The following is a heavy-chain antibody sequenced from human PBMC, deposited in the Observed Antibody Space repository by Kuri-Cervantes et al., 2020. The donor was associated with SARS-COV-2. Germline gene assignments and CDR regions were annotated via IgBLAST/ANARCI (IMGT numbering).Heavy chain of an antibody. V-gene: IGHV1-46*01. D-gene: IGHD1-14*01. CDR1: GYTFTSYY. Sequence: ASVKVSCKASGYTFTSYYMHWVRQAPGQGLEWMGIINPSGGSTSYAQKFQGRVTMTRDTSTSTVYMELSSLRSEDTAVYYYAREGRNIDYYYGMDVWGQGTTVTVSS. J-gene: IGHJ6*02. CDR3: AREGRNIDYYYGMDV. CDR2: INPSGGST.